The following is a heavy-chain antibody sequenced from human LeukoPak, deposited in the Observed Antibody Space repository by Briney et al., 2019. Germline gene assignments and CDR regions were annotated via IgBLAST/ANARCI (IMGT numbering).Heavy chain of an antibody. CDR2: IGTAGDT. Sequence: HAGGSLRLSCAASGFTFSSYDMHWVRQATGKGLEWVSAIGTAGDTYYPGSVKGRFTISRENAKNSLYLQMNSLRAGDTAVYYCAREGDVDWSFDYWGQGTLVTVSS. CDR1: GFTFSSYD. CDR3: AREGDVDWSFDY. J-gene: IGHJ4*02. D-gene: IGHD3-9*01. V-gene: IGHV3-13*01.